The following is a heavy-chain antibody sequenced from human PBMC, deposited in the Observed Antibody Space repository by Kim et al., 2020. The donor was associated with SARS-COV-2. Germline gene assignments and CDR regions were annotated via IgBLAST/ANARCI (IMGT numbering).Heavy chain of an antibody. Sequence: KGLLTISRDNTKNTLYLQMNSLRAEDTAVYYCAKGGVKSTTTVTTEFDYWGQGTLVTVSS. V-gene: IGHV3-23*01. J-gene: IGHJ4*02. D-gene: IGHD4-17*01. CDR3: AKGGVKSTTTVTTEFDY.